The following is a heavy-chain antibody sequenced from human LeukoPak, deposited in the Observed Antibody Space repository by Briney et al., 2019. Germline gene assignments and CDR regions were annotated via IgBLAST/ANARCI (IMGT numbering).Heavy chain of an antibody. CDR2: IYYSGST. Sequence: SQTLSLTCTVSGGSISSGDYYWSWIRQPPGKGLEWIGYIYYSGSTYYNPSLKSRVTISVDTSKNQFSLKLSSVTAADTAVYYCARGRFLEWLLGYYYYMDVWGKGTTVTVSS. D-gene: IGHD3-3*01. V-gene: IGHV4-30-4*08. CDR1: GGSISSGDYY. J-gene: IGHJ6*03. CDR3: ARGRFLEWLLGYYYYMDV.